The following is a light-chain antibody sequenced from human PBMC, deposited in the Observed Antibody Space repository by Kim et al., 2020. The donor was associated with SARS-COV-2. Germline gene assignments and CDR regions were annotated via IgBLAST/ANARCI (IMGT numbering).Light chain of an antibody. Sequence: SSELTQDPAVSVALGQTVRITCQGDSLRSYYASWYQQKPGQAPVLVIYGKNNRPSGIPDRFSGSSSVNTASLTITGAQAEDAADYYCNSPASSGNPVVF. J-gene: IGLJ2*01. CDR3: NSPASSGNPVV. V-gene: IGLV3-19*01. CDR1: SLRSYY. CDR2: GKN.